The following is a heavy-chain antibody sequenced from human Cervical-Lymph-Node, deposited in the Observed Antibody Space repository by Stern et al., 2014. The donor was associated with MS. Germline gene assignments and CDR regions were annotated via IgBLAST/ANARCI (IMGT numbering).Heavy chain of an antibody. Sequence: VQLVESGGGVVQPGRSLTLSCAASGFSLSNSGMHWVRQAPGKGLEWVAVMSFVGGNKKYGCSVKGRFSISRDMANNTLFLQMNSLRPEDTAVYYCMGVGDAMHVWGQGTTVIVSS. V-gene: IGHV3-30*03. CDR3: MGVGDAMHV. CDR2: MSFVGGNK. CDR1: GFSLSNSG. J-gene: IGHJ6*02.